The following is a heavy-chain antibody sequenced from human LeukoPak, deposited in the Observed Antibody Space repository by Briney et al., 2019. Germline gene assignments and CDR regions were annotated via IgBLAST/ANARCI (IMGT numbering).Heavy chain of an antibody. J-gene: IGHJ3*02. CDR3: STVTADFFFDI. CDR2: ISSSSSTI. V-gene: IGHV3-48*01. CDR1: GFTFSSYS. Sequence: GGSLRLSCAASGFTFSSYSMNWVRQAPGKGLEWVSYISSSSSTIYYADSVKGRFTISRDNSKNTLYLQMNSLRAEDTAVYYCSTVTADFFFDIWGQGTMVTVSS. D-gene: IGHD2-21*02.